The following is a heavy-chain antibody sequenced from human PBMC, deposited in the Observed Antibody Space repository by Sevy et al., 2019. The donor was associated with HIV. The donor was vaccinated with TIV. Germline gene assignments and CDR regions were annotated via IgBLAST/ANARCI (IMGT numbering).Heavy chain of an antibody. CDR2: IYHTGRT. Sequence: SETLSLTCSVSGGSIKNNNYYWTWIRQRPGKGLEWIGYIYHTGRTYYNPSLKSRLTFSLDISKNQFSLRLTSVTVADTAVYFCASDHGYGNGWFPYYYYHGMDVWGQGTTVTVSS. V-gene: IGHV4-31*03. D-gene: IGHD6-19*01. CDR3: ASDHGYGNGWFPYYYYHGMDV. J-gene: IGHJ6*02. CDR1: GGSIKNNNYY.